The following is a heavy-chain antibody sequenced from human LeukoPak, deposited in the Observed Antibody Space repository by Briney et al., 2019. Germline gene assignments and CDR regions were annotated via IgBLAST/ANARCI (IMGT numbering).Heavy chain of an antibody. V-gene: IGHV1-2*02. J-gene: IGHJ5*02. CDR1: GYTFTSYD. D-gene: IGHD3-10*01. CDR2: INPNSGGT. Sequence: ASVKVSCKASGYTFTSYDINWVRQATGQGLEWMGWINPNSGGTNYAQKFQGRVTMTRDTSISTAYMELSRLRSDDTAVYYCARITMVRGLGNWFDPWGQGTLVTVSS. CDR3: ARITMVRGLGNWFDP.